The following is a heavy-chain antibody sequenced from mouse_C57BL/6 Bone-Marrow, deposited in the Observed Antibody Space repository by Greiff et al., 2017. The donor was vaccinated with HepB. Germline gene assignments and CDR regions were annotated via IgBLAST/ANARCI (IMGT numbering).Heavy chain of an antibody. V-gene: IGHV1-69*01. CDR3: ARREAYDYVPFDY. D-gene: IGHD2-4*01. Sequence: QVQLQQSGAELVMPGASVKLSCKASGYTFTSYWMHWVKQRPGQGLEWIGEIDPSDSYTNYNQKFKGKSTLTVDKSSSTAYMQLSSLTSEDSAVYYCARREAYDYVPFDYWGQGTTLTVSS. J-gene: IGHJ2*01. CDR1: GYTFTSYW. CDR2: IDPSDSYT.